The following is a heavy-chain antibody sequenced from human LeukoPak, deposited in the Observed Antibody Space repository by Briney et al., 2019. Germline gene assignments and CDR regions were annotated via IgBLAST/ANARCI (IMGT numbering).Heavy chain of an antibody. D-gene: IGHD3-10*02. V-gene: IGHV3-21*01. J-gene: IGHJ6*04. Sequence: PGGSLRLSCAASGFTFSSYSMHWVRQAPGKGLEWVSSITSSCCYIYYADSAEGRCTISRDNAHEVLYLQMNSLRGEDTSVYYCAELGITMIGGVWGKGTTVTISS. CDR1: GFTFSSYS. CDR3: AELGITMIGGV. CDR2: ITSSCCYI.